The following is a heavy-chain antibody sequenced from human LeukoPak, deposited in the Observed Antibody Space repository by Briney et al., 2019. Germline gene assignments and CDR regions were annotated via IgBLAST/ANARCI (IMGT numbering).Heavy chain of an antibody. Sequence: GESLKISCKGSGYSFTTYWIGWARQMPGKGLEWMGIIYPGDSDTRYSPSFQGQVTISADKSISTAYLQWSSLNTSDTAIYYCARYTDHYFFGYWGQGTLVTVSS. D-gene: IGHD1-1*01. J-gene: IGHJ4*02. CDR1: GYSFTTYW. V-gene: IGHV5-51*01. CDR3: ARYTDHYFFGY. CDR2: IYPGDSDT.